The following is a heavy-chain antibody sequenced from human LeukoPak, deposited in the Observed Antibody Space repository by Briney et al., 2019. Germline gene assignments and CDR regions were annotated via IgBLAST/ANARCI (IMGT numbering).Heavy chain of an antibody. CDR1: GFTFSSYN. D-gene: IGHD2-15*01. J-gene: IGHJ4*02. V-gene: IGHV3-21*01. CDR3: ARDRWHDY. CDR2: ISSSSRYI. Sequence: GGSLRLSCAASGFTFSSYNMNWVRQAPGKGLEWVSSISSSSRYIYYADSVKGRFTISRDSAKNSLFLQMNSLRAEDTAVYYCARDRWHDYWGQGPLVTVSS.